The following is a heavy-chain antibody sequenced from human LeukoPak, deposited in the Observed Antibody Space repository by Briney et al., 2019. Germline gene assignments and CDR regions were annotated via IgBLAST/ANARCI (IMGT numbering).Heavy chain of an antibody. CDR3: ARGQYDSSGYYLYN. V-gene: IGHV4-59*01. CDR2: IYYSGST. D-gene: IGHD3-22*01. Sequence: SETLSLTCTVSGGSISSYYWSWIRQPPGKGLEWIGYIYYSGSTNYNPSLKSRVIISADTSKNQFSLKLSSVTAAATAVYYCARGQYDSSGYYLYNWGQGTLVTVSS. CDR1: GGSISSYY. J-gene: IGHJ4*02.